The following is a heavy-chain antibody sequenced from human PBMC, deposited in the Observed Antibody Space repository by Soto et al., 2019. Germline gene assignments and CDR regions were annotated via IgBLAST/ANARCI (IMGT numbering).Heavy chain of an antibody. CDR2: INHSGST. J-gene: IGHJ5*02. CDR3: ARAGRLWFGNKDWFDP. Sequence: SEARDLSCVVHGGSFRGYYWSWIRQPPGKGLEWIGEINHSGSTNYNPSLKSRVTISVDTSKNQFSLKLSSVTAADTAVYYCARAGRLWFGNKDWFDPWGQG. CDR1: GGSFRGYY. V-gene: IGHV4-34*01. D-gene: IGHD3-10*01.